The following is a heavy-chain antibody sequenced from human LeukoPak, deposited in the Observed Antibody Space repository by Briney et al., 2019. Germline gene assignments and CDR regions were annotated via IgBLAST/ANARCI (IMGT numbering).Heavy chain of an antibody. CDR3: ARHGRYSYGPGDY. CDR1: VYSISSGYY. CDR2: IHHSGST. J-gene: IGHJ4*02. V-gene: IGHV4-38-2*02. D-gene: IGHD5-18*01. Sequence: SQTLSLTRTVSVYSISSGYYWGWIRQPPGKGLEWIGSIHHSGSTNYNPSLKSRVTISVDTSKNQFSLKLTSVTAADTAVYYCARHGRYSYGPGDYWGQGTLVTVSS.